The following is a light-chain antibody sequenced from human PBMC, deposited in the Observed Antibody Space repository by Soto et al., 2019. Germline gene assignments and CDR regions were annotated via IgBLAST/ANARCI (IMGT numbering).Light chain of an antibody. V-gene: IGKV2-28*01. J-gene: IGKJ3*01. CDR2: LAS. CDR3: RQGLHTPFT. CDR1: QSLLYSNGFNY. Sequence: DVVMTQSPLSLPVTPGEPASISCRSSQSLLYSNGFNYVDWYLQRPGQSPQLLIYLASNRASGVAATFSGSGAGTDGTLKISRGEAVDVGVSYCRQGLHTPFTVGPGTKVHI.